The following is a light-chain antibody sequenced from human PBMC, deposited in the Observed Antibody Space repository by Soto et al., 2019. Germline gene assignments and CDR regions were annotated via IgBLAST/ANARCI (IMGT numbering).Light chain of an antibody. Sequence: EIVLTQSPGTLSLSPGEGATLSCRASQRVSSNYLAWYQQKHGQAPRLLIYGASSRATGIPDRFSGSGSGRDFTLTISRLEPEDFAMYYCQQYGTSPFTFGPGTKVDIK. CDR2: GAS. CDR3: QQYGTSPFT. CDR1: QRVSSNY. J-gene: IGKJ3*01. V-gene: IGKV3-20*01.